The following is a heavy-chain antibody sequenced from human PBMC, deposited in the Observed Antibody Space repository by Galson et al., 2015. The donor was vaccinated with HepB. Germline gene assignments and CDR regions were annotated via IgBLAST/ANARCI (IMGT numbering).Heavy chain of an antibody. V-gene: IGHV3-74*01. J-gene: IGHJ4*02. CDR1: GFTFSSYW. CDR2: INSDGSRT. CDR3: ARVYYDSSGDYYFDY. Sequence: SLRLSCAASGFTFSSYWMHWVRQAPGKGLVWVSRINSDGSRTSYADSVKGRFTISRDNAKNTLYLQMNSLRAEDTAVYYCARVYYDSSGDYYFDYWGQGTLVTVSS. D-gene: IGHD3-22*01.